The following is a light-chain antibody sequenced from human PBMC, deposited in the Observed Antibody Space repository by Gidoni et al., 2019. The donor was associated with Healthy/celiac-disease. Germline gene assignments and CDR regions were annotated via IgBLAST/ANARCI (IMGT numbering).Light chain of an antibody. CDR1: QGISNY. CDR2: AAS. V-gene: IGKV1-27*01. J-gene: IGKJ4*01. Sequence: DIQMTQSPSSLSASVGGRVTITCRASQGISNYLAWYQQKPGKVPKLLIYAASTLQSGVPSRFSGSGSGTDFTLTISSLQPEDVATYYCQKYNSAPSLTFGGGTKVEIK. CDR3: QKYNSAPSLT.